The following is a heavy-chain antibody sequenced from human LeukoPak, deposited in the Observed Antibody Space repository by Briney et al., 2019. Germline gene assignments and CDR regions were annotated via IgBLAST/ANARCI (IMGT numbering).Heavy chain of an antibody. J-gene: IGHJ4*02. Sequence: GGSLRLSCAASGFTFSNAWMSWVRQAPGKGLEWVGLIKSKTDGGTTDYAAPVKGRFTISRDDSKNMLYLQMNSLKTEDTAVYFCATGWGGFDYWGQGTLVTVSS. V-gene: IGHV3-15*01. D-gene: IGHD3-10*01. CDR3: ATGWGGFDY. CDR1: GFTFSNAW. CDR2: IKSKTDGGTT.